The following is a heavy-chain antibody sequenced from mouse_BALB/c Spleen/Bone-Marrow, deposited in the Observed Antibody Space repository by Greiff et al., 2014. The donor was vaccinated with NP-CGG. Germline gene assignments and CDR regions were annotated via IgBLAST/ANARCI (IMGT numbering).Heavy chain of an antibody. Sequence: VQLQESGAELVRPGSSVKISCKASGYAFSVYWMNWVKQRPGQGLEWIEQIYPGDGDTNYNGKFKGRATLTADKSSNTAYMQLSSLTSEDSAVYFCARGGISVDYWGQGTTLTVSS. J-gene: IGHJ2*01. CDR2: IYPGDGDT. V-gene: IGHV1-80*01. CDR1: GYAFSVYW. CDR3: ARGGISVDY.